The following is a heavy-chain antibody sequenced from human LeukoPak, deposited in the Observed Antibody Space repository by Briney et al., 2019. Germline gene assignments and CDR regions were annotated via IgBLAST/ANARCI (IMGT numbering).Heavy chain of an antibody. J-gene: IGHJ4*02. D-gene: IGHD5-18*01. CDR3: ARSGYTISAYHSDF. CDR2: IYTTGGT. V-gene: IGHV4-4*07. CDR1: GVSIQSYW. Sequence: SETLSLTCDVSGVSIQSYWWSWVRKPAGKGLEWIGRIYTTGGTNYSPSFQSRVTMSIDVSSNQFSLTLRSVTAADTAVYYCARSGYTISAYHSDFWGQGAPVTVSS.